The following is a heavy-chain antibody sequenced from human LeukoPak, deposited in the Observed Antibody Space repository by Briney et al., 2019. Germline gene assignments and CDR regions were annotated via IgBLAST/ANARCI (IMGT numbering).Heavy chain of an antibody. V-gene: IGHV3-11*04. CDR1: GFTFSDYY. J-gene: IGHJ6*03. Sequence: GGSLRLSCAASGFTFSDYYMSWIRQAPGKGLEWVSYISSSGSTIYYADSVKGRFTISRDNAKNSLYLQMNSLRAEDTAVYYFGDYSYYYYYMDVWGKGTTVTVSS. CDR3: GDYSYYYYYMDV. D-gene: IGHD3-10*01. CDR2: ISSSGSTI.